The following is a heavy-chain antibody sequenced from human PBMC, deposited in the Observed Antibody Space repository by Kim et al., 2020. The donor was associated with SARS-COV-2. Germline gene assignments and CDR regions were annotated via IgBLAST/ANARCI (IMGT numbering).Heavy chain of an antibody. CDR2: IKQDGSLK. Sequence: GGSLRLSCAASGFTFSNYWMTWVRQAPGKGLEWVANIKQDGSLKYYVNSVRGRFTVSRDNAKNSLYLQMTSLRVEDTGIYYCVSKSTGWGQGTLVTVSS. V-gene: IGHV3-7*01. CDR3: VSKSTG. CDR1: GFTFSNYW. J-gene: IGHJ4*02.